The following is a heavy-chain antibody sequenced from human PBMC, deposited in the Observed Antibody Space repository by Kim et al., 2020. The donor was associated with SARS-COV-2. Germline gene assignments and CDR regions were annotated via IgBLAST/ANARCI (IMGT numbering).Heavy chain of an antibody. Sequence: SETLSLTCTVSGGSISSSSYYWGWIRQPPGKGLEWIGSIYYSGSTYYNPSLKSRVTISVDTSKNQFSLKLSSVTAADTAVYYCAGGRVATIWVYWGQGTLVTVSS. V-gene: IGHV4-39*07. CDR1: GGSISSSSYY. D-gene: IGHD5-12*01. CDR2: IYYSGST. J-gene: IGHJ4*02. CDR3: AGGRVATIWVY.